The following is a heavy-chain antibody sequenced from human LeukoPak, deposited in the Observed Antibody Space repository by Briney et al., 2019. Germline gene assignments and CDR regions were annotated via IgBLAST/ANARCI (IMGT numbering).Heavy chain of an antibody. V-gene: IGHV3-11*04. CDR2: ISSSGSTI. CDR1: GFTFSDYY. D-gene: IGHD3-22*01. Sequence: SGGSLRLSCAASGFTFSDYYVSWIRQAPGKGLEWVSYISSSGSTIYYADSVKGRFTISRDNAKNSLYLQMNSLRAEDTAVYYCARASYDSSGYYSLTDAFDIWGQGTMVTVSS. J-gene: IGHJ3*02. CDR3: ARASYDSSGYYSLTDAFDI.